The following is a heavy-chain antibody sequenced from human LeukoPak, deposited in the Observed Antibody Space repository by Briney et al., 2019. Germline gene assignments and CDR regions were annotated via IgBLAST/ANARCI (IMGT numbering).Heavy chain of an antibody. CDR2: ISHSGST. CDR3: ARRWLHRKGFDY. CDR1: GGSFSGYY. D-gene: IGHD5-24*01. Sequence: SETLSLTCAVYGGSFSGYYWSWIRQPPGKGLEWIGEISHSGSTNYNPSLKSRVTISVDTSKNQFSLKLSSVTAANTAVYYCARRWLHRKGFDYWGQGTLVTVSS. J-gene: IGHJ4*02. V-gene: IGHV4-34*01.